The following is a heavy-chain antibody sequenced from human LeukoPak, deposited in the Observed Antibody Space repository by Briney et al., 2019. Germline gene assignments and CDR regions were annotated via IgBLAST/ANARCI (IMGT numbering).Heavy chain of an antibody. Sequence: ASVKVSCKASGYTFISYYMHWIRQAPGQGLEWMGIINPSGGSTSYAQKFQGRVTMTRDTSTSTVYMELSSLRSEDTAVYYCARDVLAVAGTFDYWGQGTLVTVFS. D-gene: IGHD6-19*01. J-gene: IGHJ4*02. V-gene: IGHV1-46*01. CDR3: ARDVLAVAGTFDY. CDR1: GYTFISYY. CDR2: INPSGGST.